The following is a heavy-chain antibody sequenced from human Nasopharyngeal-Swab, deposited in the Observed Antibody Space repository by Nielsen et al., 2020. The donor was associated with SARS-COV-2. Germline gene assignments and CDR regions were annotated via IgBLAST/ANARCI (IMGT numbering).Heavy chain of an antibody. CDR2: LYDSGST. Sequence: SETLSLTCTASGGSISSSSYYWGWIRQPPGKGLEWIGSLYDSGSTYYNPSLKSRVTISVDTSKNQFSLKLSSGTAADTAVYYCARGPTEVTMIVVVHFDYWGQGTLVTVSS. CDR1: GGSISSSSYY. D-gene: IGHD3-22*01. V-gene: IGHV4-39*01. J-gene: IGHJ4*02. CDR3: ARGPTEVTMIVVVHFDY.